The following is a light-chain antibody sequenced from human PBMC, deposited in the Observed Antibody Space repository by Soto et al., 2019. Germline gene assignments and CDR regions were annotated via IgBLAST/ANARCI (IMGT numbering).Light chain of an antibody. J-gene: IGKJ1*01. CDR3: QQYNNWPGT. Sequence: EIVLTQSPGTLSVSPGERVTLSCRASQSVSSKLAWYQQKPGQAPRLLFYGASTGATGIPARFSGSGSETEFTLSISSLQSEDFAVYYCQQYNNWPGTSGQGTK. CDR2: GAS. V-gene: IGKV3-15*01. CDR1: QSVSSK.